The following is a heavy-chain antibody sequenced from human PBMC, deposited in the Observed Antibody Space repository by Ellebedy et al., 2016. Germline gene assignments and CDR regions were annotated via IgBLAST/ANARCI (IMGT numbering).Heavy chain of an antibody. CDR2: INEEGSDE. J-gene: IGHJ4*02. D-gene: IGHD2-21*01. Sequence: GGSLRLXXVVSGSTFSQYWMSWVRQVPGKGLEWVANINEEGSDEYYVDSVMGRFTVSRDNDKSSLYLQMSSLRPEDTAVYYCAGGDWYCSSDTFFWGLGTLVTVSS. CDR1: GSTFSQYW. CDR3: AGGDWYCSSDTFF. V-gene: IGHV3-7*02.